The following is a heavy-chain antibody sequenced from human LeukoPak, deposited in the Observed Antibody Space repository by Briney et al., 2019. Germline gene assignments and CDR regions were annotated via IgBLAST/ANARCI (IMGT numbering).Heavy chain of an antibody. J-gene: IGHJ4*02. V-gene: IGHV3-20*04. CDR3: ARALRRYKYDYSSPDY. CDR2: INWNGAGT. CDR1: GFTFDDYG. Sequence: PGESLRLSCAASGFTFDDYGMSWVRQAPGKGLEWVSGINWNGAGTGYADSVKGRFTISRDNAKNSLYLQMNSLRAEDTALYYCARALRRYKYDYSSPDYWGQGTLVTVSS. D-gene: IGHD3-16*01.